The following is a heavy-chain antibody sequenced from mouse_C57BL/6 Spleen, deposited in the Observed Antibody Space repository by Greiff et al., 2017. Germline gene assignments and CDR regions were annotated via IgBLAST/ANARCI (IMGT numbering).Heavy chain of an antibody. CDR1: GYTFTSYW. J-gene: IGHJ2*01. V-gene: IGHV1-69*01. D-gene: IGHD1-1*01. Sequence: QVQLQQPGAELVMPGASVKLSCKASGYTFTSYWMHWVKQRPGQGLEWIGEIDPSDSYTNYNQKFKGKSTLTADKSSSTAYMQLSSLTSEDSAVYYCARGSELRYPEYWGKGTTLTVSS. CDR3: ARGSELRYPEY. CDR2: IDPSDSYT.